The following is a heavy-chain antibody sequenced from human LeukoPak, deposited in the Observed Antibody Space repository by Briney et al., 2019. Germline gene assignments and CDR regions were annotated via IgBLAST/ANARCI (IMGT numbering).Heavy chain of an antibody. D-gene: IGHD2-8*01. J-gene: IGHJ4*02. CDR1: GGTFSSYA. V-gene: IGHV1-69*05. CDR2: IIPIFGTA. CDR3: ARLKYCTNGVCYAGFDY. Sequence: SVKVSCKASGGTFSSYAISWVRQAPGQGLEWMGGIIPIFGTANYAQKFQGRVTITRDTSADTAYMELSSLRSEDTAVYYCARLKYCTNGVCYAGFDYWGQGTLVTVSS.